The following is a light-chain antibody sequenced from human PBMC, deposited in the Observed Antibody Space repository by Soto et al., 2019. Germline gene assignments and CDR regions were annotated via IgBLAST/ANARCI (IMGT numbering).Light chain of an antibody. V-gene: IGKV1-39*01. CDR2: DAS. CDR1: QSVDRY. CDR3: QQSYSTPRT. J-gene: IGKJ1*01. Sequence: GDRVSITCRASQSVDRYLAWYQQKPGKAPHLLIYDASSLESGVPSRFSGSGSGTDFTLTIRSLQPEDFATYYCQQSYSTPRTFGQGTKVDI.